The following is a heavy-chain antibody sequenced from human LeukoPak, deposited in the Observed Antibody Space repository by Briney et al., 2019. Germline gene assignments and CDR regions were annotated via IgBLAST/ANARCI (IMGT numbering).Heavy chain of an antibody. CDR2: IYPGDSDT. J-gene: IGHJ4*02. D-gene: IGHD1-14*01. CDR3: ARLRDHQFDY. V-gene: IGHV5-51*01. CDR1: GCIFTRYL. Sequence: GGALEISWQGSGCIFTRYLIGLVRQVPGKGLGGVGIIYPGDSDTRYSPSFQGQVTISADKSISTAYLQWSSLKASDTAMYYCARLRDHQFDYWGQATLVTVSS.